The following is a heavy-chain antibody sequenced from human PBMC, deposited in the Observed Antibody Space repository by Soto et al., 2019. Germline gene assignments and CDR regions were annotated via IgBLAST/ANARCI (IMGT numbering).Heavy chain of an antibody. CDR2: MNPNSGNT. J-gene: IGHJ6*02. Sequence: ASGKVSCKASGYTFTSYVINWVRQATGQGLEWMGWMNPNSGNTGYAQKFQGRVTMTRNTSISTAYMELSSLRSEDTAVYYCAREGIITIFGVVNLYGMDVWGQGTTVTVS. CDR3: AREGIITIFGVVNLYGMDV. V-gene: IGHV1-8*01. D-gene: IGHD3-3*01. CDR1: GYTFTSYV.